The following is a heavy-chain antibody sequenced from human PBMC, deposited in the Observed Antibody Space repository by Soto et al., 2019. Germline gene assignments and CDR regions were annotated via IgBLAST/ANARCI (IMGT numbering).Heavy chain of an antibody. CDR3: ARDPRYYDIPNYYYGMDV. Sequence: PGGSLRLSCAASGFTVSSNYMSWVRQAPGKGLEWVSVIYSGGSTYYADSVKGRFTISRDNSKNTLDLQMNSLRAEDTAVYYCARDPRYYDIPNYYYGMDVWGQGTTVTVSS. CDR2: IYSGGST. CDR1: GFTVSSNY. J-gene: IGHJ6*02. D-gene: IGHD3-9*01. V-gene: IGHV3-53*01.